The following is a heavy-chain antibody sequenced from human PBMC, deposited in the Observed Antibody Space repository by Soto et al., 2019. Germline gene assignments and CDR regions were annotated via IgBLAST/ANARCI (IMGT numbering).Heavy chain of an antibody. V-gene: IGHV4-59*01. J-gene: IGHJ4*02. CDR2: VYHTGST. CDR1: GASISSSY. CDR3: ARGGNRYSNVASGVGGFDY. D-gene: IGHD5-12*01. Sequence: QMQLQESGPGLVRPSETLSLTCTVSGASISSSYWSWIRQSPGKGLEWIGYVYHTGSTNYNPSLKSRVTISLDTSKSQFYLNLTSLTTADTAVYFCARGGNRYSNVASGVGGFDYWGQGTLVTVSS.